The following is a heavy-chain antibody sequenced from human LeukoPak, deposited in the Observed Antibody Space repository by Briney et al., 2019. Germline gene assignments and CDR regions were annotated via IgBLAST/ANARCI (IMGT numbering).Heavy chain of an antibody. Sequence: PGGSLRLSCAASGFTFSDYYMSWIRQAPGKGLEWVSYISSSGSTLYYADSVKGRFTISRDNAKNSLSLQMHSLRAEDTAVYYCARASRYGLNWFDPWGQGTLVTVSS. CDR2: ISSSGSTL. D-gene: IGHD3-10*01. CDR1: GFTFSDYY. CDR3: ARASRYGLNWFDP. V-gene: IGHV3-11*04. J-gene: IGHJ5*02.